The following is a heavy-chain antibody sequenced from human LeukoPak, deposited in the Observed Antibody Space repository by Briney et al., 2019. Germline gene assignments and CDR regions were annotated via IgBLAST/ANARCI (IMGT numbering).Heavy chain of an antibody. J-gene: IGHJ4*02. CDR2: VSYDGSNK. CDR1: GFTFSDHA. V-gene: IGHV3-30*04. CDR3: SSLRSWGY. Sequence: GRFLRLSCAASGFTFSDHAMHWVRQAPGKGLEWVALVSYDGSNKYYADSVKGRFTISRDNSKSTLFLQMNSLRAEDTAVYYCSSLRSWGYWGQGTLVTVSS. D-gene: IGHD3-16*01.